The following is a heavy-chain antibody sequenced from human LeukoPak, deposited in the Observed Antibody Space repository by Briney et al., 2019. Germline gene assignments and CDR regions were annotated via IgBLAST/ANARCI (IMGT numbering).Heavy chain of an antibody. CDR1: GFTFSSYA. CDR2: ISSNGGST. CDR3: ASEEWLLNNSDY. D-gene: IGHD3-3*01. J-gene: IGHJ4*02. V-gene: IGHV3-64*01. Sequence: GGSLRLSCAASGFTFSSYAMHWVRQAPGKGLEYVSAISSNGGSTYYANSVKGRFTISRDNAKNSLYLQMNSLRAEDTAVYYCASEEWLLNNSDYWGQGTLVTVSS.